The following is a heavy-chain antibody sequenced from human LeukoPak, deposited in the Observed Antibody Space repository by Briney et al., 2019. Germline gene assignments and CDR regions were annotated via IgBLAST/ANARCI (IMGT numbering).Heavy chain of an antibody. D-gene: IGHD3-22*01. CDR2: IYPGDSDT. CDR1: GYIFTTYW. Sequence: GESLKISCKGSGYIFTTYWIAWVRQMPGKGLEWMGIIYPGDSDTRYSPSFQGQVIISADKSITTTYLQWSSLRAPDTAMYYCARVYDSSGYYSSFSYWGQGTLVTVSS. CDR3: ARVYDSSGYYSSFSY. J-gene: IGHJ4*02. V-gene: IGHV5-51*01.